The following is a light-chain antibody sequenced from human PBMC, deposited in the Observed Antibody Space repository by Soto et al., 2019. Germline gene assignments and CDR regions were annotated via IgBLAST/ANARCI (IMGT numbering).Light chain of an antibody. CDR1: SSNIANNY. J-gene: IGLJ2*01. CDR3: GTWDSGLSSGVV. CDR2: ENN. V-gene: IGLV1-51*01. Sequence: QSVLTQPPSVSAAPGQPVTISCSGSSSNIANNYVSWYQQFPGTAPKLLIYENNKRPSGIPDRFSGSKSGTSATLGITGLQTGDEADYYCGTWDSGLSSGVVFGGGTKVTVL.